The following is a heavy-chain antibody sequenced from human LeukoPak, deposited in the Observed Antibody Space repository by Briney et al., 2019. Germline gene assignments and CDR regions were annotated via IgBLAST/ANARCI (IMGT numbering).Heavy chain of an antibody. V-gene: IGHV1-8*01. J-gene: IGHJ4*02. Sequence: GASVKVSCKASGYTFTSYDINWVRQATGQGLGWMGWMNPNSGNTGYAQKFQGRVTMTRNTSISTAYMELSSLRSEDTAVYYCARGLLAVAGTGVDYWGQGTLVTVSS. D-gene: IGHD6-19*01. CDR3: ARGLLAVAGTGVDY. CDR1: GYTFTSYD. CDR2: MNPNSGNT.